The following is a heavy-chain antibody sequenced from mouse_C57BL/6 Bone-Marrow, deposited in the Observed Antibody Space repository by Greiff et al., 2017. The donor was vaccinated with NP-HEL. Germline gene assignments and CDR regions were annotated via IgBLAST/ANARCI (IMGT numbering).Heavy chain of an antibody. D-gene: IGHD2-4*01. Sequence: EVKLMESEGGLVQPGSSMKLSCTASGFTFSDYYMAWVRQVPEKGLEWVANINYDGSSTYYLDSLKSRFIISRDNAKNILYLQMSSLKSEDTATYYCARRHYDYEFDYWGQGTTLTVSS. CDR2: INYDGSST. J-gene: IGHJ2*01. CDR1: GFTFSDYY. CDR3: ARRHYDYEFDY. V-gene: IGHV5-16*02.